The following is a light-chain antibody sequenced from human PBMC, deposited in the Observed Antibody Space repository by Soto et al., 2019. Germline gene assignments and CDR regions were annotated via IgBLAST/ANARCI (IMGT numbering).Light chain of an antibody. CDR2: DAS. CDR3: QQYNNWPLT. V-gene: IGKV3D-20*02. Sequence: EFVLTQSPGTLSLSPGERATLSCRASQTVRNNYLAWYQQKPGQAPRLLIYDASSRATGIPDRFSGGGSGTDFTLTISRLEHEDFAVYYCQQYNNWPLTFGGGTKVDIK. CDR1: QTVRNNY. J-gene: IGKJ4*01.